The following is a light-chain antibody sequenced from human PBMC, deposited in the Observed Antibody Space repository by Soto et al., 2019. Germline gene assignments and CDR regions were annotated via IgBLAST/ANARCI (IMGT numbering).Light chain of an antibody. CDR2: DVT. V-gene: IGLV2-11*01. CDR3: CSYAGSNTFYV. CDR1: TSDVGAYNS. J-gene: IGLJ1*01. Sequence: QSVLTQPRSVSGSRGQSVTISCTGTTSDVGAYNSVAWYQHQPGKVPNLLIYDVTKRPSGVPDRFSGSKSGNTASLTISGLHADDEADYFCCSYAGSNTFYVFGTGTKLTVL.